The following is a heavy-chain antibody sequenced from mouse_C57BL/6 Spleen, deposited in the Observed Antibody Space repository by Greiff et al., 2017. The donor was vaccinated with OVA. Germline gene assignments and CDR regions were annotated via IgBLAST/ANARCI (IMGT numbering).Heavy chain of an antibody. CDR1: GYTITNYW. J-gene: IGHJ3*01. CDR2: IYPGGGYT. CDR3: ARGGGNYGFAY. D-gene: IGHD2-1*01. V-gene: IGHV1-63*01. Sequence: VQLQQSGAELVRPGTSVKMSCKASGYTITNYWIGWAKQRPGHGLEWIGDIYPGGGYTNYNEKFKGKATLTADKSSSTAYMQFSSLTSEDSAIYYCARGGGNYGFAYWGQGTLVTVSA.